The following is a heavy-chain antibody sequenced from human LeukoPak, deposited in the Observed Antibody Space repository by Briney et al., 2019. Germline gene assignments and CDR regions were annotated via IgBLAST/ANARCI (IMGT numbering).Heavy chain of an antibody. Sequence: SVKVSCKASGGTFSSYAISWVRQAPGQGLEWMGGIIPIFGTANYAQKLQGRVTITADESTSTAYMELSSLRSEDTAVYYCARDSEMATMLHIWGQGTMVTVSS. V-gene: IGHV1-69*01. D-gene: IGHD5-24*01. CDR1: GGTFSSYA. CDR3: ARDSEMATMLHI. J-gene: IGHJ3*02. CDR2: IIPIFGTA.